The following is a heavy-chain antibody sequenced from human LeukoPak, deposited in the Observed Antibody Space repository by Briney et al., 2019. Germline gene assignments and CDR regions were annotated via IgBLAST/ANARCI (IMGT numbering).Heavy chain of an antibody. Sequence: GESLKISCKVSGYSFTNNWIGWARQVPGKGLEWMGIIYPDDSETRYSLSFQGQVTISADKSISTAYLQWSSLKASDTAIFYCARGAWNGYYSYFDYWGQGTLVTVSS. V-gene: IGHV5-51*01. CDR1: GYSFTNNW. D-gene: IGHD3-3*01. CDR3: ARGAWNGYYSYFDY. CDR2: IYPDDSET. J-gene: IGHJ4*02.